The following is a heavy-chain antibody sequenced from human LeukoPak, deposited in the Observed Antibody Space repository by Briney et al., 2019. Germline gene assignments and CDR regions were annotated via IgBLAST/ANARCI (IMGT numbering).Heavy chain of an antibody. J-gene: IGHJ4*02. Sequence: SETLSLTCTVSGDSISSSSYYWSWIRQPPGTGLEWIGYIYYSGSTNYNPSPKSRVTISVDTSKNQFSLKLSSVTAADTAVYYCASGYSGYDFFYWGQGTLVTVSS. CDR3: ASGYSGYDFFY. D-gene: IGHD5-12*01. CDR2: IYYSGST. V-gene: IGHV4-61*01. CDR1: GDSISSSSYY.